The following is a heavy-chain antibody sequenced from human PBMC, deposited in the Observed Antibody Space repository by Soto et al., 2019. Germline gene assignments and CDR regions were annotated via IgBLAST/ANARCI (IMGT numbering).Heavy chain of an antibody. V-gene: IGHV4-34*01. Sequence: SETLSLTCAVYGGSFSGYYWSWIRQPPGKGLEWIGEINHSGSTNYNPSLKSRVTISVDTSKNQFSLKLSSVTAADTAVYYCARAGSRLPQHDYWGQGTLVTVSS. J-gene: IGHJ4*02. D-gene: IGHD6-25*01. CDR3: ARAGSRLPQHDY. CDR2: INHSGST. CDR1: GGSFSGYY.